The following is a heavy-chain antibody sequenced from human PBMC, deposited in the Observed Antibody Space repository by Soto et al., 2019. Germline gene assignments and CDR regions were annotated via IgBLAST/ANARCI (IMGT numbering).Heavy chain of an antibody. Sequence: QVQLVQSGAEVKKPGSSVKVSCKASGGTFSSYAISWVRQAPGQGLEWMGGIIPIFGTANYAQKFQGRVTITADESTSTAYMELSSLRSEDTAVYYCARMGDIVATIFYSYYGMDVWGQGTTVTVSS. CDR2: IIPIFGTA. CDR3: ARMGDIVATIFYSYYGMDV. J-gene: IGHJ6*02. CDR1: GGTFSSYA. V-gene: IGHV1-69*01. D-gene: IGHD5-12*01.